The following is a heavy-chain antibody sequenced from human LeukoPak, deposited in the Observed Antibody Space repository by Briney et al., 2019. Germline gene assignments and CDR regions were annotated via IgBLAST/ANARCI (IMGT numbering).Heavy chain of an antibody. D-gene: IGHD2/OR15-2a*01. CDR3: TRDHFD. Sequence: GSLRLSCAASGFTFTNAWMSWVRQAPAKGLEWIRRIKSKTYGGTTEYAAPVKGRFTISRDNSESTLFLQMDSLTTEDTAVYYCTRDHFDWGQGTLVTVSS. V-gene: IGHV3-15*01. CDR1: GFTFTNAW. CDR2: IKSKTYGGTT. J-gene: IGHJ4*02.